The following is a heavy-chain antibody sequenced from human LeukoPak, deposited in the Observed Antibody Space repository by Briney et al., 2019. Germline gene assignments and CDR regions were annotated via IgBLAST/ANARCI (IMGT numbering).Heavy chain of an antibody. CDR1: GYSFSTHW. CDR3: ARDWNDYGGNSFDP. V-gene: IGHV1-46*01. CDR2: INPSGGFT. D-gene: IGHD4-23*01. Sequence: ASVKVSCKASGYSFSTHWMHWVRQAPGQGLEWMGIINPSGGFTSYAQKLQGRVTVTRDMSTSTVYMELSNLRSDDTAVYYCARDWNDYGGNSFDPWGQGTLVTVSS. J-gene: IGHJ5*02.